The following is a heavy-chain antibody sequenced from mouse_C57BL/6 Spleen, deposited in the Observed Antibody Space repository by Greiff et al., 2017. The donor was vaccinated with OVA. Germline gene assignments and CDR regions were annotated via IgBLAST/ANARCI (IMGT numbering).Heavy chain of an antibody. V-gene: IGHV14-1*01. D-gene: IGHD1-1*01. CDR1: GFNIKDYY. Sequence: VQLKQSGAELVRPGASVKLSCTASGFNIKDYYMHWVKQRPEQGLEWIGRIDPEDGDTEYAPKFQGKATMTADTSSNTAYLQLSSLTSEDTAVYYSAPHYYASSYDSDYWGQGTTLTVSS. CDR2: IDPEDGDT. J-gene: IGHJ2*01. CDR3: APHYYASSYDSDY.